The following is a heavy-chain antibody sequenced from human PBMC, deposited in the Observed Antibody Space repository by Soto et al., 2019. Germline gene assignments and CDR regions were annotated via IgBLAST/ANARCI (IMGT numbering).Heavy chain of an antibody. D-gene: IGHD2-2*01. V-gene: IGHV3-21*01. Sequence: GGSLRLSCAASGFTFSSYSMNWVRQAPGKGLEWVSSISSSSSYIYYADSVKGRFTIPRDNAKNSLYLQMNSLRAEDTDVYYCARDPSVVVVPAAPDYMDVWGKGTTVTVSS. CDR3: ARDPSVVVVPAAPDYMDV. CDR1: GFTFSSYS. J-gene: IGHJ6*03. CDR2: ISSSSSYI.